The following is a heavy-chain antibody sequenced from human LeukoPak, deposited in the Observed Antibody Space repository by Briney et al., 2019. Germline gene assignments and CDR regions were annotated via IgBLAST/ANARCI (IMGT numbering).Heavy chain of an antibody. D-gene: IGHD3-9*01. CDR2: ISWNTDSV. CDR3: AKSSYSRYFDWLFDY. J-gene: IGHJ4*02. Sequence: GRSLRLSFAASGFPFYDYAMHWVRQVPGKGLEWVSGISWNTDSVAYADSAKGRFTISRDNAKNSLYLQMTSLRAEDTALYYCAKSSYSRYFDWLFDYWGQGTLVTVSS. CDR1: GFPFYDYA. V-gene: IGHV3-9*01.